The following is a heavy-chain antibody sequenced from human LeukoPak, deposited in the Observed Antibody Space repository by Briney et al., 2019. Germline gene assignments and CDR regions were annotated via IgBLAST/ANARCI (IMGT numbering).Heavy chain of an antibody. CDR2: IFQDGRDR. Sequence: GRSLRLSCAASGFSFSTYAFHWVRLAPGKGLEWVAIIFQDGRDRNYADSVMGRFTISRDNSKNTLYLQMNSLRAEDTAVYFCARENSRNAFDIWGQGTMVTVSS. V-gene: IGHV3-33*01. D-gene: IGHD1-26*01. J-gene: IGHJ3*02. CDR1: GFSFSTYA. CDR3: ARENSRNAFDI.